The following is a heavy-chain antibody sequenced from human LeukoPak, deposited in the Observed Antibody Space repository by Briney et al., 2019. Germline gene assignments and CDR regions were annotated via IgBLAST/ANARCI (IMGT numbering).Heavy chain of an antibody. Sequence: PSQTLSLTCSVSGDSISIGDYRWSWIRQSPGKGLEWIGYIYYIGTAYYNPSLRSRVAFSADTSKNQFSLKLNSGTVADSAVYFCARARGDSPRIYYYMDVWGKGTTVTVSS. CDR2: IYYIGTA. J-gene: IGHJ6*03. CDR1: GDSISIGDYR. D-gene: IGHD3-16*01. CDR3: ARARGDSPRIYYYMDV. V-gene: IGHV4-30-4*01.